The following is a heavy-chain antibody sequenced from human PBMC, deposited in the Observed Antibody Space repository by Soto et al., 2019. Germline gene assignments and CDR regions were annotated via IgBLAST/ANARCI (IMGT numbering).Heavy chain of an antibody. J-gene: IGHJ6*02. Sequence: SETLSLTCTVSGGSISSYYWSWIRQPAGKGLEWIGRIYTSGSTNYNPSLKSRVTMSVGTSKNQFSLKLSSVTAADTAVYYCAREALEKGYYYYGMDVWGQGTTVTVSS. CDR1: GGSISSYY. CDR3: AREALEKGYYYYGMDV. V-gene: IGHV4-4*07. D-gene: IGHD6-6*01. CDR2: IYTSGST.